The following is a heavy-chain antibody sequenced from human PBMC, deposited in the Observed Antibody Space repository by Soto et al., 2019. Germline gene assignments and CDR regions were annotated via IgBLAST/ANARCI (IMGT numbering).Heavy chain of an antibody. D-gene: IGHD2-2*01. Sequence: QVQLVQSGAEVKKPGSSVKVSCKASGGTFGSYAISWVRQAPGRGLEWMGGIIPITATANYAQKFQGRVTITADESTSTASMQLSSLRSEDTAVYYCARSQGSSTSLEIYYSYYYGMDVWGQGTTVTVSS. CDR2: IIPITATA. CDR1: GGTFGSYA. CDR3: ARSQGSSTSLEIYYSYYYGMDV. J-gene: IGHJ6*02. V-gene: IGHV1-69*01.